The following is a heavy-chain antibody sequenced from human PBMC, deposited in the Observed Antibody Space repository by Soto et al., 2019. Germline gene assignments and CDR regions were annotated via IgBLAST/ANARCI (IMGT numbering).Heavy chain of an antibody. D-gene: IGHD2-15*01. J-gene: IGHJ4*01. CDR2: ISGSGGSP. CDR3: AKARCSGNSCYVPDY. V-gene: IGHV3-23*01. CDR1: GLTFNSYT. Sequence: GGSLRLSCASSGLTFNSYTMALVRQAPGKGLEWVSSISGSGGSPSYADSVQGRFTISRDNSRNTLSLQMNSLGAEDTATYYCAKARCSGNSCYVPDYWGHGSPVTVS.